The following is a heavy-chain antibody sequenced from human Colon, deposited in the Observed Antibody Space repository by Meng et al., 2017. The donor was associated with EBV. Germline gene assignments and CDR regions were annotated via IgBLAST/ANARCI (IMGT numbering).Heavy chain of an antibody. Sequence: QVRLREAGRGLVKPSGTLSLTGAVFGTSIRTSNGWIWIRKSPGEGLEWIGAIYHNGQTNDNPSLKSRVSMSVDESKNEFSLNLKSVTAADTAVYYCARDGGVTHIPWGQGVLVTVSS. V-gene: IGHV4-4*02. CDR3: ARDGGVTHIP. J-gene: IGHJ5*02. CDR1: GTSIRTSNG. CDR2: IYHNGQT. D-gene: IGHD2-8*02.